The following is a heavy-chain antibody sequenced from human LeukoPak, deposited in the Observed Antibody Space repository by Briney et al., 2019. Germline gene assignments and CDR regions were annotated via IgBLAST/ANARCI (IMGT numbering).Heavy chain of an antibody. V-gene: IGHV3-23*01. CDR1: GFTFISYG. D-gene: IGHD1-26*01. CDR3: AKDKGSYFGDWFDP. Sequence: GGALLLSCATSGFTFISYGMSWVGWARGPGREWVAAIGGSGGSTYYADSVKGRFTISRDNSKNTLYLQMNSLRAEDTAVYYCAKDKGSYFGDWFDPWGQGTLVTVSS. CDR2: IGGSGGST. J-gene: IGHJ5*02.